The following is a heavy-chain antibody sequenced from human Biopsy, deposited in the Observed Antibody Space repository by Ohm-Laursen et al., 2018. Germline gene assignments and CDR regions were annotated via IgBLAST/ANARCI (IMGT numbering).Heavy chain of an antibody. J-gene: IGHJ6*02. D-gene: IGHD5/OR15-5a*01. CDR3: AKDLSVYYYYGIDV. CDR2: ISYDQITK. Sequence: SLRLSCTASGFASSYYGMHWVRLAPGKGLEWVAVISYDQITKHYADSVRGRFTISRDNSKNTLYLQVNSLRAEDTAVYYCAKDLSVYYYYGIDVWGQGTTVTVSS. V-gene: IGHV3-30*19. CDR1: GFASSYYG.